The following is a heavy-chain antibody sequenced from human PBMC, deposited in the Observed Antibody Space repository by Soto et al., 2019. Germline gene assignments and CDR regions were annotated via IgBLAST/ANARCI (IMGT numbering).Heavy chain of an antibody. D-gene: IGHD1-26*01. Sequence: QVQLVQSGAAVKKPGSSVKVSCKASGGTFSSYSINWLRQAPGQGLEWMGEIIRIFGTADYARKFQGRVTITADESTTTAYMQLSSLRSEDTAVYYCARDGGSHSGGIDYWVQGTLVTVSS. J-gene: IGHJ4*02. V-gene: IGHV1-69*01. CDR2: IIRIFGTA. CDR3: ARDGGSHSGGIDY. CDR1: GGTFSSYS.